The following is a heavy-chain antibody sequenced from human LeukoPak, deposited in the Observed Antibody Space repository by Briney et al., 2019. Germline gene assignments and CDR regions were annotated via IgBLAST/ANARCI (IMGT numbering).Heavy chain of an antibody. CDR2: IYYSGST. CDR3: ARPLSYGSGKIDY. D-gene: IGHD3-10*01. J-gene: IGHJ4*02. CDR1: GGSISSYY. Sequence: NTSETLSLTCTVSGGSISSYYWSWIRQSPGKGLEWIGYIYYSGSTNFNPSLKSRVTISVDTSKNQFSLKLSSVTAADTAVYYCARPLSYGSGKIDYWGQGTLVTVSS. V-gene: IGHV4-59*08.